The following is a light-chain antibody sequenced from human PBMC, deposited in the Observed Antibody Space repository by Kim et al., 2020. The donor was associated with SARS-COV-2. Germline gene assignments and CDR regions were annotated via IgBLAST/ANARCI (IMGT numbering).Light chain of an antibody. CDR3: HVWDSNTAV. V-gene: IGLV3-9*01. J-gene: IGLJ3*02. CDR2: RDR. Sequence: SVALGRTARSTCGGSSIGAESVHWYQQKPGQAPVLVIYRDRNRPSGIPERFSGSNSGNTATLTISRAQAGDEADYYCHVWDSNTAVFGGGTRLSVL. CDR1: SIGAES.